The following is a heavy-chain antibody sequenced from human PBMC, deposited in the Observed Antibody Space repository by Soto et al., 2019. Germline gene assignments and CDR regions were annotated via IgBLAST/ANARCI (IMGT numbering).Heavy chain of an antibody. D-gene: IGHD3-10*01. J-gene: IGHJ6*02. CDR2: ISWNGGSS. CDR1: GFSFGSYT. CDR3: AKNIEAHGWGGGDV. Sequence: EEQLVESGGAVVQPGGSLRLSCEASGFSFGSYTMHWVRQAPGKGLEWVSLISWNGGSSFYADSVKGRFTISRDNSKDPPYLQMNNLRPEDTALFYCAKNIEAHGWGGGDVWGHGTTVTVSS. V-gene: IGHV3-43*01.